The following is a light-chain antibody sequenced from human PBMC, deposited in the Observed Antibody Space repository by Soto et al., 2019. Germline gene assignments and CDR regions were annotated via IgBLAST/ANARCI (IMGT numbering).Light chain of an antibody. CDR3: QHYNSYSEA. CDR1: QSISSW. J-gene: IGKJ1*01. Sequence: DSKTTQSPSTLSASVGDRVTIHCRASQSISSWLAWYQQKPGKAPKLLIYKASTLKSGVPSRFSGSGSGTEFTLTISSLQPDDFATYYCQHYNSYSEAFGQGTKVDIK. CDR2: KAS. V-gene: IGKV1-5*03.